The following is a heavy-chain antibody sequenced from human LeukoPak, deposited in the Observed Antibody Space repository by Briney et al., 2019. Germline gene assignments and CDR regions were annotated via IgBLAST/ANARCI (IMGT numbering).Heavy chain of an antibody. V-gene: IGHV4-4*02. J-gene: IGHJ6*02. CDR1: GGSISSSNW. Sequence: SETLSLTCAVSGGSISSSNWWSWVRQPPGKGLEWIGEIYHSGSTNYNPSLKSRVTISVDKSKNQFSLKLSSVTAADTAVYYCARDRSGKDYYGMDVWGQGTTVTVSS. CDR3: ARDRSGKDYYGMDV. CDR2: IYHSGST. D-gene: IGHD3-10*01.